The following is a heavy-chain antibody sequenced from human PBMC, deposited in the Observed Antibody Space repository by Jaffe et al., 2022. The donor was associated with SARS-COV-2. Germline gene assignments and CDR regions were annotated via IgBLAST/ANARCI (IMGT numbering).Heavy chain of an antibody. CDR3: TKDRVPDGRWQFDS. Sequence: EVQLVESGGALVQPGGSLRLSCAASGFSFNTYTMNWVRQAPGKGLEWVSAIGASGDTYYAGSVKGRFTISRDNPKNALFLQMNSLRAEDTAVYYCTKDRVPDGRWQFDSWGPGTLVTVSS. J-gene: IGHJ4*02. V-gene: IGHV3-23*04. D-gene: IGHD3-10*02. CDR1: GFSFNTYT. CDR2: IGASGDT.